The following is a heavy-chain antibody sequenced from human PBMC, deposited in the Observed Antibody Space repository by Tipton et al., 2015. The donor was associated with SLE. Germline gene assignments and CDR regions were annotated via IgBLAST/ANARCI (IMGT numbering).Heavy chain of an antibody. V-gene: IGHV3-53*01. D-gene: IGHD4-17*01. CDR2: INFVGAT. CDR1: GFTVSGKH. Sequence: SLRLSCAASGFTVSGKHISWVRQAPGKGLEWVSDINFVGATYYGDSVKGRFTISRDNSKNTLYLQMNGLRAEDTAIYYCARDAYGDSTVLLDYWGQGTLVTVAS. CDR3: ARDAYGDSTVLLDY. J-gene: IGHJ4*02.